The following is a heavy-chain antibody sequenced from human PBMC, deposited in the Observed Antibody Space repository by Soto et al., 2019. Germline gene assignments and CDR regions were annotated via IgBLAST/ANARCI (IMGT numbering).Heavy chain of an antibody. CDR1: GYTFTSYG. CDR3: AREGFWSGYSPRYGMDV. D-gene: IGHD3-3*01. V-gene: IGHV1-18*01. CDR2: ISAYNGNT. J-gene: IGHJ6*02. Sequence: GASVKVPCKASGYTFTSYGISWVRQAPGQGLEWMGWISAYNGNTNYAQKLQGRVTMTTDTSTSTAYMELRSLRSDDTAVYYCAREGFWSGYSPRYGMDVWGQGTTVTVSS.